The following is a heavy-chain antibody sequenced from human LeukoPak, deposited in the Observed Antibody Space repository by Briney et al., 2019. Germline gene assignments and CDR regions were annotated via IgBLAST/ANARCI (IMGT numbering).Heavy chain of an antibody. CDR3: ARGSVRDNWFDP. D-gene: IGHD6-19*01. J-gene: IGHJ5*02. CDR2: IYYSGST. CDR1: GGSISSGGYY. Sequence: SETLSLTCTVSGGSISSGGYYWSWIRQHPGKGPEWIGYIYYSGSTYYNPSLKSRVAISVDTFKNQFSLKLSSVTAADTAVYYCARGSVRDNWFDPWGQGTLVTVSS. V-gene: IGHV4-31*03.